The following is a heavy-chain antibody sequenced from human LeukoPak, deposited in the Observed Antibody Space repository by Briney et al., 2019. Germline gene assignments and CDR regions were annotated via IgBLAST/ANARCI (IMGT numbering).Heavy chain of an antibody. CDR3: ARDRDLENFDY. CDR2: IYTSGSS. D-gene: IGHD1-1*01. CDR1: GDSISYFY. J-gene: IGHJ4*02. Sequence: PSETLSLTCSVSGDSISYFYWSWIRQAAGKGLEWIGRIYTSGSSNYNPSLKSRVTMSVDTSKNQFSLKLRSVSAADSAVYCARDRDLENFDYWGQGTLVTVSS. V-gene: IGHV4-4*07.